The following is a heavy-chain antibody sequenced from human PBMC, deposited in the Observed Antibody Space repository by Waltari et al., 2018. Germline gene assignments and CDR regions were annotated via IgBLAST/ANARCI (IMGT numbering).Heavy chain of an antibody. CDR3: ASQRAGSGWLSIDY. CDR2: INPDGGST. D-gene: IGHD6-19*01. Sequence: QVQLVQSGAEVKKPGASVKVSCKASGYPFTTYYMHWVRQAPGQGLEWVGIINPDGGSTSYAQKFHDRLTMTRDTSTSTVYMQLTSLTSEDTAVYYCASQRAGSGWLSIDYWGQGTLVTVSS. CDR1: GYPFTTYY. V-gene: IGHV1-46*03. J-gene: IGHJ4*02.